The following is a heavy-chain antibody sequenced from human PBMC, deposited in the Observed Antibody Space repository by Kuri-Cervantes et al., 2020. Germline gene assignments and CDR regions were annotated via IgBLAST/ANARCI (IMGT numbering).Heavy chain of an antibody. CDR3: ASNPAAAGTHLDH. V-gene: IGHV4-30-4*01. Sequence: LRLSCTVSGGSISSGDYYWSWIRQPPGKGLEWIGYIYYSGSTYYNPSLKSRVTMSVDTSKNQFSLKLSSVTAADTAVYYCASNPAAAGTHLDHWGQGTLVTVSS. CDR2: IYYSGST. D-gene: IGHD6-13*01. CDR1: GGSISSGDYY. J-gene: IGHJ4*02.